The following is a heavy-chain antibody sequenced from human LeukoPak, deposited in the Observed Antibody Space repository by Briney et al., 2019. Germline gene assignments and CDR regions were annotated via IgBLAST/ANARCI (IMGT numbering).Heavy chain of an antibody. V-gene: IGHV1-69*04. CDR2: IIPILGIA. D-gene: IGHD2-15*01. CDR3: ARDVDCSGGSCRFDY. J-gene: IGHJ4*02. Sequence: SVKVSCKASGGTFSSYAISWVRQAPGQGLEWMGRIIPILGIANYAQKFQGRVTITADKSTSTAYMELSSLRSEDTAVYYCARDVDCSGGSCRFDYWGQGTLVTVSS. CDR1: GGTFSSYA.